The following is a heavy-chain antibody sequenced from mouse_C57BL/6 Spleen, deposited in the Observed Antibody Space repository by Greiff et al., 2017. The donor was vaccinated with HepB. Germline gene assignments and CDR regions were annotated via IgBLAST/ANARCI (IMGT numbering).Heavy chain of an antibody. CDR1: GFTFTDYY. Sequence: EVKLVESGGGLVQPGGSLSLSCAASGFTFTDYYMSWVRQPPGKALEWLGFIRNKANGYTTEYSASVKGRFTISRDNSQSILYLQMNALRAEDSATYYCARYSNWDGFDYWGQGTTLTVSS. J-gene: IGHJ2*01. D-gene: IGHD4-1*01. CDR2: IRNKANGYTT. CDR3: ARYSNWDGFDY. V-gene: IGHV7-3*01.